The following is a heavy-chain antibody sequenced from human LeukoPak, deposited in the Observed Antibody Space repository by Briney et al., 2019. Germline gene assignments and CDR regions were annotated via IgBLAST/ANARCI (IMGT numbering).Heavy chain of an antibody. J-gene: IGHJ4*02. CDR1: GGSFSGYY. D-gene: IGHD2-15*01. CDR3: ARVGQAVVAATPFDY. CDR2: INHSGST. Sequence: PSETLSLTCAVYGGSFSGYYWSWIRQPPGKGLEWIGEINHSGSTNYNPSLKSRVTISVGTSKNQFSLKLSSVTAADTAVYYGARVGQAVVAATPFDYWGQGTLVTVSS. V-gene: IGHV4-34*01.